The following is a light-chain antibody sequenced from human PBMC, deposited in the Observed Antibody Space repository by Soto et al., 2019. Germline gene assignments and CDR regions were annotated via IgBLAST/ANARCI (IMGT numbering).Light chain of an antibody. CDR1: QSVSSY. V-gene: IGKV3-11*01. CDR3: QQRSNWPRT. Sequence: EIVLTQSPAALSLSPGDTATLSCRASQSVSSYLAWYQQKPGQAPRLLIFDASNRATGIPARFSGSGSGTDFTLTIVSLEPEDFAVYYCQQRSNWPRTFGQGTKVEIK. J-gene: IGKJ2*01. CDR2: DAS.